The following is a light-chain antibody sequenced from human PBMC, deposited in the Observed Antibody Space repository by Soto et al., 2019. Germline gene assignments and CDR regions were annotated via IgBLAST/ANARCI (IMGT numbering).Light chain of an antibody. J-gene: IGKJ1*01. CDR1: QSVRSN. V-gene: IGKV3-15*01. Sequence: VLTQSPATLSLSPGERVTLSCRASQSVRSNLAWYQQKPGQAPRLLIYSASTWDTGIPARFSGSGSGTEITLTLSTVWCEDFADFFCEQYNNWPPGTFGQGTRWIS. CDR2: SAS. CDR3: EQYNNWPPGT.